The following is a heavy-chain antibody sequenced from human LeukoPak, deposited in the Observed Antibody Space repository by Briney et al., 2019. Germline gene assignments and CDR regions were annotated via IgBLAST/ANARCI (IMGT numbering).Heavy chain of an antibody. V-gene: IGHV1-69*13. CDR3: ARDEFSELPTGGFYY. CDR2: IIPIFGTA. CDR1: GGTFSSYA. J-gene: IGHJ4*02. Sequence: ASVKVSCKASGGTFSSYAISWVRQAPGQGLEWMGGIIPIFGTANYAQKFQGRVTITADESTSTAYMELSSLRSEDTAVYYCARDEFSELPTGGFYYWGQGTLVTVSS. D-gene: IGHD1-26*01.